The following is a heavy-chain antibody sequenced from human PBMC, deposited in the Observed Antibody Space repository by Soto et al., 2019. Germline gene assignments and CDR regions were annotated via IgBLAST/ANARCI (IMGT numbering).Heavy chain of an antibody. D-gene: IGHD3-10*01. Sequence: VASVKVSCKASGGTFSSYAISWVRQAPGQGLEWMGGIIPVFGTANYAQKFQGRVTITADKSTSTAYMELSSLRSEDTAVYYCARGDYYGSGSYFDYWGQGTLVTVSS. CDR1: GGTFSSYA. J-gene: IGHJ4*02. CDR2: IIPVFGTA. V-gene: IGHV1-69*06. CDR3: ARGDYYGSGSYFDY.